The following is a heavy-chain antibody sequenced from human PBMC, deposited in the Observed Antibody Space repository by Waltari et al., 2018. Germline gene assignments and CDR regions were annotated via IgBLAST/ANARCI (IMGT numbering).Heavy chain of an antibody. CDR2: VRTKDNNYAT. CDR3: TRRKRDYTTSSGLDYFDY. J-gene: IGHJ4*02. V-gene: IGHV3-73*01. D-gene: IGHD6-6*01. Sequence: EVHLLESGGGLVQPGGSLKLSCAASGFTFSGSAIHGVRQASGKGLGWVGRVRTKDNNYATAYAASVEGRFTISRDDSKNTAYLQMNSLKAEDTAMYYCTRRKRDYTTSSGLDYFDYWGQGTLVTVSS. CDR1: GFTFSGSA.